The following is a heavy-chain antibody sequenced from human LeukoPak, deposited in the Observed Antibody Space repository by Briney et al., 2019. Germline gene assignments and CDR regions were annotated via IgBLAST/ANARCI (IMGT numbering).Heavy chain of an antibody. J-gene: IGHJ4*02. CDR1: GFTFSSYA. Sequence: GWSLRLSCAASGFTFSSYAMPWVRQAPGKGLEWVAVISYDGSNKYYADSVKGRFTISRDNSKNTLYLQMNSLRAEDTAVYYCARDFSSGSYFDYWGQGTLVTVSS. D-gene: IGHD3-10*01. CDR2: ISYDGSNK. CDR3: ARDFSSGSYFDY. V-gene: IGHV3-30-3*01.